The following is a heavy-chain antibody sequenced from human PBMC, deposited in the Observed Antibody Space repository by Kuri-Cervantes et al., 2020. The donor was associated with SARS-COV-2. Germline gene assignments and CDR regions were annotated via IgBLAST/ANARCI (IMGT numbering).Heavy chain of an antibody. Sequence: LSLTCAASGFTFSSYSMNWVRQAPGKGLEWVSSISSSSSYIYYADSVKGRFTISRDNAKNSLYLQMNSLRAEDTAVYYCARDGVVVVAGYYYYYYMDVWGKGTTVTVSS. D-gene: IGHD2-15*01. CDR1: GFTFSSYS. CDR2: ISSSSSYI. CDR3: ARDGVVVVAGYYYYYYMDV. J-gene: IGHJ6*03. V-gene: IGHV3-21*01.